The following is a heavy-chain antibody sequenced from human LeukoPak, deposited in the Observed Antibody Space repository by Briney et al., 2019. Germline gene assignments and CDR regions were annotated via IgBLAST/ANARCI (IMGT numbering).Heavy chain of an antibody. CDR1: GFTFINNE. D-gene: IGHD1-1*01. J-gene: IGHJ4*02. CDR2: IDSNGDAT. V-gene: IGHV3-48*03. Sequence: GGSLRLSCASSGFTFINNEMNWVRQAPGKGLEWISYIDSNGDATYYADSVKGRFTISRDNAKNSLYLQMNSLRAADTAVYYCVRHQATTFDYWGQGTLVTVSS. CDR3: VRHQATTFDY.